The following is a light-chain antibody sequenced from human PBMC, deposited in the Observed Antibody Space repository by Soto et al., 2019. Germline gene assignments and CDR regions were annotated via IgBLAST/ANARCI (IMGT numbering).Light chain of an antibody. J-gene: IGKJ1*01. CDR2: DAS. Sequence: DIQMTQSPSTLSASVGDTVTITCWASQDINRCLAWYQQKSGKAPRLLIYDASNLESGVPTRFSGTGFGTEFSLTISSLQPDDFATYYCQGYNTYSGTFGQGTKVEI. CDR1: QDINRC. CDR3: QGYNTYSGT. V-gene: IGKV1-5*01.